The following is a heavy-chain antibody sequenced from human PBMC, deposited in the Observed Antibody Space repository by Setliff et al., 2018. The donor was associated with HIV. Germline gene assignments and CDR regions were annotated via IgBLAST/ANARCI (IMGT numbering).Heavy chain of an antibody. CDR3: ARLRLLYYYYYMDV. Sequence: SETLSLTCTVSGGSVSSSDYYWGWIRQPPGKGLEWIGSIYYSGNTYYNPSLKSRVTIALDTSKNQFSLKLTSMTAADTAVYYCARLRLLYYYYYMDVWGKGTTVTV. J-gene: IGHJ6*03. CDR1: GGSVSSSDYY. CDR2: IYYSGNT. V-gene: IGHV4-39*07.